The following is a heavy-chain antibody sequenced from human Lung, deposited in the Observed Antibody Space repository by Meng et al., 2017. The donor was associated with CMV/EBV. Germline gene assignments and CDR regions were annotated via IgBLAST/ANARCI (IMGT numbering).Heavy chain of an antibody. Sequence: VRKASGKGLQWVAVISQDGSKKYHPHADSEPGRFTISRDNSRNMVYLEINSLKPEDTAKYSCARDGGLRFLDWLLYRGGEDAFDVWGQGTMVTVSS. J-gene: IGHJ3*01. V-gene: IGHV3-30*01. CDR3: ARDGGLRFLDWLLYRGGEDAFDV. CDR2: ISQDGSKK. D-gene: IGHD3-3*01.